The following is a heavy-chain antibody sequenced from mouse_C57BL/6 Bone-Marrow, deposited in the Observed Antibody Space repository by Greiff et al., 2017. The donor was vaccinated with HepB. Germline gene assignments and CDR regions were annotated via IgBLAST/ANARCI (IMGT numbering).Heavy chain of an antibody. D-gene: IGHD1-1*01. CDR2: IWSGGST. V-gene: IGHV2-2*01. J-gene: IGHJ4*01. CDR3: ARKSTTVVAEDYAMDY. Sequence: VQLQQSGPGLVQPSQSLSITCTVSGFSLTSYGVHWVRQSPGKGLEWLGVIWSGGSTDYNAAFISRLGISKDNSKSQVFFKMNSLQADDTAIYYCARKSTTVVAEDYAMDYWGQGTSVTVSS. CDR1: GFSLTSYG.